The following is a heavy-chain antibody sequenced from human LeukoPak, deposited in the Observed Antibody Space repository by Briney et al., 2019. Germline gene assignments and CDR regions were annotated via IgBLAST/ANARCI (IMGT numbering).Heavy chain of an antibody. J-gene: IGHJ6*02. CDR3: ARDLEEEGYYYYGMDV. Sequence: PGGSLRLSCAASGFTFSSYSMNWVRQAPGKGLEWVSSISSSSSYIYYADSVKGRFTISRGNAKNSLYLQMNSLRAEDTAVYYCARDLEEEGYYYYGMDVWGQGTTVTVSS. D-gene: IGHD1-1*01. CDR2: ISSSSSYI. CDR1: GFTFSSYS. V-gene: IGHV3-21*01.